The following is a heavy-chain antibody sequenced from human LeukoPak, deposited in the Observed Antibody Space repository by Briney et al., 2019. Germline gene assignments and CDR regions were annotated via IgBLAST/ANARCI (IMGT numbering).Heavy chain of an antibody. D-gene: IGHD3-22*01. CDR1: GFTFSNYW. CDR2: INLDGSVI. J-gene: IGHJ4*02. CDR3: ATSDDSSGSD. Sequence: GGSLRLSCAASGFTFSNYWMNWVRQAPGKGLEWVANINLDGSVIHYVDSAKGRFTISRDNAKNSLYLQMNYLRAEDTALYYCATSDDSSGSDWGQGTLVTVSS. V-gene: IGHV3-7*01.